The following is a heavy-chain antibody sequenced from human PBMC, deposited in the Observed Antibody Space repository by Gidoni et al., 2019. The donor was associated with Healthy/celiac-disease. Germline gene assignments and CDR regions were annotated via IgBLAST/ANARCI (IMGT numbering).Heavy chain of an antibody. D-gene: IGHD3-16*02. CDR3: AKGDGTFGGVIGRTNSIDY. CDR1: GFTFSSYG. V-gene: IGHV3-30*02. J-gene: IGHJ4*02. Sequence: AASGFTFSSYGMHWVRQAPGKGLEWVAFIRYDGSNKYYADSVKGRFTISRDNSKNTLYLQMNSLRAEDTAVYYCAKGDGTFGGVIGRTNSIDYWGQGTLVTVSS. CDR2: IRYDGSNK.